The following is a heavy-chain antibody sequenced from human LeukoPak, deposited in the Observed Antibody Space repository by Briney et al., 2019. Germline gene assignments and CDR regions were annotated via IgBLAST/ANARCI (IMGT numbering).Heavy chain of an antibody. V-gene: IGHV1-69*06. CDR3: ATPGGYCSGGSCSSAEYFQH. CDR2: IIPIFGTA. CDR1: GGTFSSYA. D-gene: IGHD2-15*01. Sequence: SVKVSCKASGGTFSSYAISWVRQAPGQGLEWMGGIIPIFGTANYAQKFQGRVTITADKSTSTAYMELSSLRSEDTAVYYCATPGGYCSGGSCSSAEYFQHWGQGTLVTVSS. J-gene: IGHJ1*01.